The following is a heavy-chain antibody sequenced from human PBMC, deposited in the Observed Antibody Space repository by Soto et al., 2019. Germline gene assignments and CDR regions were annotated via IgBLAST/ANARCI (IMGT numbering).Heavy chain of an antibody. D-gene: IGHD2-2*01. CDR1: GGSISSGGYY. Sequence: SETLSLTCTVSGGSISSGGYYWSWIRQHPGKGLEWIGYIYYSGSTYYNPSLKSRVTISVDTSKNQFSLKLSSVTAGDTAVYYCAREPRHCSSTSCYGYYFDYWGQGTPVTVSS. CDR2: IYYSGST. J-gene: IGHJ4*02. V-gene: IGHV4-31*03. CDR3: AREPRHCSSTSCYGYYFDY.